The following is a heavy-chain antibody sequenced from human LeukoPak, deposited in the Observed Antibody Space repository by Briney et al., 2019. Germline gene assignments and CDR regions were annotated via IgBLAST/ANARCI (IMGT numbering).Heavy chain of an antibody. CDR1: GFTFDDYT. CDR3: AKEGNYYDSSGYPLRGAFDI. D-gene: IGHD3-22*01. Sequence: GGSLRLSCAASGFTFDDYTMHWVRQAPGKGLEWVSLISWDGGSTYYPDSVKGRFTFSRDNSKNSLYLQMNSLRTEDTALYYCAKEGNYYDSSGYPLRGAFDIWGQGTMVTVSS. V-gene: IGHV3-43*01. J-gene: IGHJ3*02. CDR2: ISWDGGST.